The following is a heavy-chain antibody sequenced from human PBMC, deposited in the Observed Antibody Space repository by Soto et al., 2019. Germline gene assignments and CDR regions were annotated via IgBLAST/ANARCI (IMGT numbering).Heavy chain of an antibody. CDR1: GFTFSSYS. Sequence: EVQLVESGGGLVKPGGSLRLSCAASGFTFSSYSMNWVRQAPGKGLEWVSSISSSSSYIYYADSVKGRFTISRDNAKNSLYLQRNSLRAEDTAVYYCAREVSAGPDIVVVPAAIYYYYYMDVWGKGTTVTVSS. V-gene: IGHV3-21*01. D-gene: IGHD2-2*02. CDR3: AREVSAGPDIVVVPAAIYYYYYMDV. CDR2: ISSSSSYI. J-gene: IGHJ6*03.